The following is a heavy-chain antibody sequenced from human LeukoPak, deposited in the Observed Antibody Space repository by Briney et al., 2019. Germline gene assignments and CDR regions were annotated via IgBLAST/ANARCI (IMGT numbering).Heavy chain of an antibody. V-gene: IGHV3-74*01. J-gene: IGHJ1*01. CDR3: ARGKYDSSPFLQH. Sequence: GFLRLSCVASGFTFSTYWMHWVRQAPGKGLVWVSRINSDGSSTSYADSVKGRFTISRDNAKNLMYLQMNSLRAEDTAVYYCARGKYDSSPFLQHWGQGTLVTVSS. D-gene: IGHD3-22*01. CDR2: INSDGSST. CDR1: GFTFSTYW.